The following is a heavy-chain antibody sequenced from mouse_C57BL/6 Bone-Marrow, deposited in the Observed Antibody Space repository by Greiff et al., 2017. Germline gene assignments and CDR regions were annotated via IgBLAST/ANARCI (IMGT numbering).Heavy chain of an antibody. CDR1: GYSFTGYY. CDR2: IIPSTGGT. V-gene: IGHV1-42*01. Sequence: EVQLQQSGPELVKPGASVKISCKASGYSFTGYYMNWVKQSPEKSLEWIGEIIPSTGGTTYNQKFKAKATLTVDKSSSTAYMQLKSLTSEDAAVYYCAIAGSRIDYWGQGTTLTVSS. J-gene: IGHJ2*01. CDR3: AIAGSRIDY. D-gene: IGHD1-1*01.